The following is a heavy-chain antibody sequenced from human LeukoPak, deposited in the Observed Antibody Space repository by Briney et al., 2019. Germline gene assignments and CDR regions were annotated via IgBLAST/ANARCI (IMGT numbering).Heavy chain of an antibody. V-gene: IGHV3-53*01. CDR2: IYSGGST. Sequence: GGSLRLSCAASGFTVSSNYMSWVRQAPGKGLEWVSVIYSGGSTYYADSVKGRFTISRDNSKNTLYLQMNSLRAEDTAVYYCASFYGDYGSDAFDIWGQGTMVTVSS. J-gene: IGHJ3*02. CDR1: GFTVSSNY. D-gene: IGHD4-17*01. CDR3: ASFYGDYGSDAFDI.